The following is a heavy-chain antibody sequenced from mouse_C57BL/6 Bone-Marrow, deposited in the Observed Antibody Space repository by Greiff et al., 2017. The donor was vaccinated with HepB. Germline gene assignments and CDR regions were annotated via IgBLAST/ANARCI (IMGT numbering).Heavy chain of an antibody. J-gene: IGHJ4*01. CDR3: ARCVITTLRYYAMDY. CDR1: GYTFTSYW. V-gene: IGHV1-55*01. Sequence: VQLQQPGAELVKPGASVKMSCKASGYTFTSYWITWVKQRPGQGLEWIGDIYPGSGSTNYNEKFKSKATLTVDTSSSTAYMQISSLTSEDSAVYYCARCVITTLRYYAMDYWGQGTSVTVSS. CDR2: IYPGSGST. D-gene: IGHD1-1*01.